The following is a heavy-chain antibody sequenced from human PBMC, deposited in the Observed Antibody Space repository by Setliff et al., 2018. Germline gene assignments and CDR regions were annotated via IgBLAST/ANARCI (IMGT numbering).Heavy chain of an antibody. V-gene: IGHV1-3*01. CDR2: INAGNGNT. CDR3: ARDTYIGDFWSGYYIQGRFDP. Sequence: GASVKVSCKASGGTFSSYAISWVRQAPGQRLEWMGWINAGNGNTKYSQKFQGRVTITRDTSASTAYMELSSLRSEDTAVYYCARDTYIGDFWSGYYIQGRFDPWGQGTLVTVSS. D-gene: IGHD3-3*01. CDR1: GGTFSSYA. J-gene: IGHJ5*02.